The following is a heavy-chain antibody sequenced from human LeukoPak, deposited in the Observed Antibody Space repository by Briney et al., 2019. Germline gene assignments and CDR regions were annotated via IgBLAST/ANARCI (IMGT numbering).Heavy chain of an antibody. D-gene: IGHD6-6*01. CDR1: GGSFSGYY. Sequence: SETLSLTCAVYGGSFSGYYWSWIRQPPGKGQEWIGEINHSGSTNYNPSLKSRVTISVDTSKNQFSLKLSSVTAADTAVYYCARVPPPAARPVQGFYWGQGTLVTVSS. CDR2: INHSGST. V-gene: IGHV4-34*01. J-gene: IGHJ4*02. CDR3: ARVPPPAARPVQGFY.